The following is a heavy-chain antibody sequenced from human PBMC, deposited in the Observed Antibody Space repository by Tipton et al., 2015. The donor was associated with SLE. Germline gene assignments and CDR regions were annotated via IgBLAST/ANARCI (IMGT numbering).Heavy chain of an antibody. V-gene: IGHV3-33*06. CDR2: IWYDGSNK. CDR3: VKEMTRIPPDGFDI. D-gene: IGHD2-15*01. Sequence: RSLRLSCAASGFTFSSYGMHWVRQAPGKGLEWVAVIWYDGSNKYYADSVKGRFTISRDNSKNSLYLQMNSLTPEDTALYYCVKEMTRIPPDGFDIWGQGTLVTVSS. CDR1: GFTFSSYG. J-gene: IGHJ3*02.